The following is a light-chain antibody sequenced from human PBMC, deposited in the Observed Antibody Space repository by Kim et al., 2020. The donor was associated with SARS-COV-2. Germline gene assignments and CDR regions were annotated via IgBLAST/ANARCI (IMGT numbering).Light chain of an antibody. CDR2: GKN. V-gene: IGLV3-19*01. CDR1: SLRSYY. Sequence: AFGQTVRITCQGDSLRSYYANWYQQKPGQAPLLVIYGKNNRPSGIPDRFSGSSSGNTASLTITGAQAEDEADYYCNSRKSSGDPYVFGTGTKVTVL. CDR3: NSRKSSGDPYV. J-gene: IGLJ1*01.